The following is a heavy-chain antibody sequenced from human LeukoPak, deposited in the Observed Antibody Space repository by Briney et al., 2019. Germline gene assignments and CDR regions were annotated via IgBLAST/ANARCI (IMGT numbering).Heavy chain of an antibody. J-gene: IGHJ4*02. CDR3: ASSFQHCSGGSCYSEFAY. CDR1: GGTFSSYA. V-gene: IGHV1-69*13. CDR2: IIPIFGTA. D-gene: IGHD2-15*01. Sequence: EASVKVSCKASGGTFSSYAIIWVRQAPGQGLEWMGGIIPIFGTANYAQKFQGRVTITADESTSTAYMELSSLRSEDTAVYYCASSFQHCSGGSCYSEFAYWGQGTLVTVSS.